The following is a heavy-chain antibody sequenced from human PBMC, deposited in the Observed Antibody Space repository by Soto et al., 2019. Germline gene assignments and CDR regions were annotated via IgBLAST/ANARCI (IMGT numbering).Heavy chain of an antibody. CDR2: INHSGST. V-gene: IGHV4-34*01. CDR3: SRRYSFGSGKYGVDV. Sequence: SETLSLTCAVYGGSFSGYYWNWIRQPPGKGLEWIGKINHSGSTYYNPSLNGRVIISADTSKNQFSLKLSSLTAADTAVYYCSRRYSFGSGKYGVDVWGQGTMVTVSS. J-gene: IGHJ6*02. CDR1: GGSFSGYY. D-gene: IGHD3-10*01.